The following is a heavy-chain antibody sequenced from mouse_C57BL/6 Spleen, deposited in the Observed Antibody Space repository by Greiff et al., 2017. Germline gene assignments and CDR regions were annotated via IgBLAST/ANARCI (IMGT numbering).Heavy chain of an antibody. Sequence: EVKLVESGGGLVQPGGSLTLSCAASGFTFSDYYMYWVRQTPEKRLEWVAYISNGGGSTYYPDTVKGRFTISRDNAKNTLYLQMSRLKSEDTAMYYCARHDITTVASGLAYWGQGTLVTVSA. CDR3: ARHDITTVASGLAY. V-gene: IGHV5-12*01. CDR1: GFTFSDYY. J-gene: IGHJ3*01. CDR2: ISNGGGST. D-gene: IGHD1-1*01.